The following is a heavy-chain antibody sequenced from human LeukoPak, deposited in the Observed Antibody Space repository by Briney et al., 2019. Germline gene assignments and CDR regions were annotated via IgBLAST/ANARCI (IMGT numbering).Heavy chain of an antibody. CDR1: GGFISSYY. CDR2: IYTSGST. V-gene: IGHV4-4*09. CDR3: ARTGYSSSWYNNWFDP. D-gene: IGHD6-13*01. J-gene: IGHJ5*02. Sequence: SETLSLTCTVSGGFISSYYGSWIRQPPGKGLEWIGYIYTSGSTNYNPSLKSRVTISVDTSKNQFSLKLSSVTAADTAVYYCARTGYSSSWYNNWFDPWGQGTLVTVSS.